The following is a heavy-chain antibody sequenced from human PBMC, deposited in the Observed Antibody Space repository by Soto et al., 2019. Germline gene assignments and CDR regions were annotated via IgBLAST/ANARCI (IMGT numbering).Heavy chain of an antibody. D-gene: IGHD6-13*01. CDR3: VRRHVSATGIDWLDP. CDR1: GYAFTNFG. V-gene: IGHV1-3*01. Sequence: ASVKVSCKASGYAFTNFGIHWVRQAPGQRLEWMGWLNAANGDIIYSPRFQGRVTITRDTSASTAYMELSSLRSEDTAVYYCVRRHVSATGIDWLDPWGQGTLVTVSS. CDR2: LNAANGDI. J-gene: IGHJ5*02.